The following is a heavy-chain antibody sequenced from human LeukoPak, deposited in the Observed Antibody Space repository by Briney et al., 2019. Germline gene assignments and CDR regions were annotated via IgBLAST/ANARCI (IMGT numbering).Heavy chain of an antibody. CDR3: ARGPRRYCSSTSCSPFGY. J-gene: IGHJ4*02. CDR2: ISAYNGNT. V-gene: IGHV1-18*04. Sequence: ASVKVSCKASGYTFTSYGISWVRQAPGQGLEWMGWISAYNGNTNYAQKLQGRVTMTTDTSTSTAYMELRSLRSDDTAVYYCARGPRRYCSSTSCSPFGYWGRGTLVTVSS. CDR1: GYTFTSYG. D-gene: IGHD2-2*01.